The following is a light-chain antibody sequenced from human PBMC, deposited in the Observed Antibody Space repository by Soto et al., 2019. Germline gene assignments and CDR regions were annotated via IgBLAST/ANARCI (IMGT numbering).Light chain of an antibody. CDR1: SSDVGGYNY. CDR3: SSYTSSTSLDV. CDR2: EVS. J-gene: IGLJ1*01. Sequence: QSALTQPPSVSGSPGQSITVSCTGTSSDVGGYNYVSWYQQHPGKAPKLMIYEVSNRPSGVSIRFSGSKSGNTASLTISGLQAEDEADYYCSSYTSSTSLDVFGTGTKVTVL. V-gene: IGLV2-14*01.